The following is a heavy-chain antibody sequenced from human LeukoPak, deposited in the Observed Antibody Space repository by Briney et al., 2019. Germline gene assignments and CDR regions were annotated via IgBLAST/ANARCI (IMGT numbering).Heavy chain of an antibody. CDR2: IEQDGSEK. CDR3: AKKWSGDYDSSGVNDAFDI. CDR1: GFTSSSYW. Sequence: GGSLRLSCAVYGFTSSSYWMSWVRQAPGKGLEWVANIEQDGSEKYSVDSVKGRFTISRDNSKNTLYLQMNSLRAEDTAVYYCAKKWSGDYDSSGVNDAFDIWGQGTMVTVSS. J-gene: IGHJ3*02. D-gene: IGHD3-22*01. V-gene: IGHV3-7*01.